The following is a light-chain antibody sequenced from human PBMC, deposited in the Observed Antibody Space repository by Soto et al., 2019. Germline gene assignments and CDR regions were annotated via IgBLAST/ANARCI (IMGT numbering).Light chain of an antibody. V-gene: IGKV3-20*01. CDR2: NTF. Sequence: EIVLTQSPGTLSFSPGEGATVSCRVSQSINSQSLVWYQRKFGQAPRLLIYNTFNRATGIPDRFSGSGAGIDFTLSISRLEPEDFAVYYCQPYGGSFIFGPGTKVDFK. CDR1: QSINSQS. J-gene: IGKJ3*01. CDR3: QPYGGSFI.